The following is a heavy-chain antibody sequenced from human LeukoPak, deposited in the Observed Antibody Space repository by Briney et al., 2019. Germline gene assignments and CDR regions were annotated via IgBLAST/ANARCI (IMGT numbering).Heavy chain of an antibody. Sequence: GASVKVSCKASGYTFGSYAMHWVRQAPGQRLEWMGWIDAVNGNTKYSQKFQGRVTITRDTSASIAYMELSSLRSEDTAVYYCARDGQARPFDYWGQGTLVTVSS. CDR3: ARDGQARPFDY. CDR2: IDAVNGNT. J-gene: IGHJ4*02. V-gene: IGHV1-3*01. CDR1: GYTFGSYA.